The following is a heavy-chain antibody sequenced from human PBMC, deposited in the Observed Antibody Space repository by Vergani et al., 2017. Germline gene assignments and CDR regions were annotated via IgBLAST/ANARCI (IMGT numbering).Heavy chain of an antibody. D-gene: IGHD3-9*01. CDR2: MHQSGNT. Sequence: QVQVQESGPALAKPSETLSLSCAVSGHSLRSGDFWGWIRQPPGKGLEWIGSMHQSGNTYYNPSLKSRVTISVDTSKNQFSLKLSSVTAADTAVYYCARGRLRYFDWLSKPDAFDIWGQGTMVTVSS. J-gene: IGHJ3*02. CDR3: ARGRLRYFDWLSKPDAFDI. V-gene: IGHV4-38-2*01. CDR1: GHSLRSGDF.